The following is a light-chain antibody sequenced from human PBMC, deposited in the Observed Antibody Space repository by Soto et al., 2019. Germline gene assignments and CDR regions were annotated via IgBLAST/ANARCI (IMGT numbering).Light chain of an antibody. V-gene: IGKV3-20*01. CDR3: QQYSSSWT. J-gene: IGKJ1*01. CDR1: QSVSSSY. CDR2: DAS. Sequence: IGLTQSAGTLSLSPGERATVSCRASQSVSSSYLAWYQQKPGQAPRLLIYDASKRATGIPARFTGSGFGTDYTLTISSLEPEEFAVYYCQQYSSSWTFGQGTKVDIK.